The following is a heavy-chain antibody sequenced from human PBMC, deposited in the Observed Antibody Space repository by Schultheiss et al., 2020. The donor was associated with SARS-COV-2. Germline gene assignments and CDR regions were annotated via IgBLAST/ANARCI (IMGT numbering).Heavy chain of an antibody. CDR2: INHSGST. D-gene: IGHD3-10*01. Sequence: SQTLSLTCTVSGGSISSGDYYWSWIRQPPGKGLEWIGEINHSGSTNYNPSLKSRLTISVDTSRNQFSLRLTSVTAADTAVYYCAREAYYGSGSAPWYFDLWGRGTLVTVSS. CDR3: AREAYYGSGSAPWYFDL. V-gene: IGHV4-30-4*01. J-gene: IGHJ2*01. CDR1: GGSISSGDYY.